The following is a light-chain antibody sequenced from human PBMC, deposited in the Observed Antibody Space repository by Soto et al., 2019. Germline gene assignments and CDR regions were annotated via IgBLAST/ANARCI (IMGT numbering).Light chain of an antibody. V-gene: IGKV1-5*01. CDR2: DVS. CDR3: QEYNSYPWT. CDR1: QSISGW. J-gene: IGKJ1*01. Sequence: DIQMTQSPSTLSASVGDRVTITCRASQSISGWLSWYQQKPGKAPKLLIYDVSSLESGVPSRFSGSGSGTEFTLSISSLQPDDFATYYCQEYNSYPWTFGQWTKVENK.